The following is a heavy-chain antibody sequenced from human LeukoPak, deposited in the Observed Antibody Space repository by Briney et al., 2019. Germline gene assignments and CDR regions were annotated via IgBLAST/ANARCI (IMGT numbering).Heavy chain of an antibody. CDR3: SGNFDF. CDR1: GFTFSNYG. V-gene: IGHV3-33*01. Sequence: GRSLRLSCAASGFTFSNYGMHWVRQAPGKGLEWVAVIWHDGSNRYYADSVKGRFTISSDNSENTLYLLMSSLRAEDTAVYYCSGNFDFWGQGTLVTVSS. J-gene: IGHJ4*02. CDR2: IWHDGSNR.